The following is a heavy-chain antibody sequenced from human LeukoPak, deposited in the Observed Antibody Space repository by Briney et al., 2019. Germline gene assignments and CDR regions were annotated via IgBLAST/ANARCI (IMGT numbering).Heavy chain of an antibody. V-gene: IGHV4-39*02. CDR3: VKDPNFHYYDSSGYPH. D-gene: IGHD3-22*01. CDR2: IYDSGST. J-gene: IGHJ1*01. CDR1: GGSIRSSYYY. Sequence: SETLSLTCTVSGGSIRSSYYYWGWIRQPPGKGLEWIGSIYDSGSTYYNPSLKSRVTISVDTSKNQFSLKLNSVTAADTAVYYCVKDPNFHYYDSSGYPHWGQGTLVTVSS.